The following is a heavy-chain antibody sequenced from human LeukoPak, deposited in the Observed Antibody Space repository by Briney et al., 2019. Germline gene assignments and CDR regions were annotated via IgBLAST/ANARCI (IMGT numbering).Heavy chain of an antibody. J-gene: IGHJ4*02. D-gene: IGHD2-2*01. Sequence: SETLSLTCTVSGGSICSSSYYWSWIRQPPGTGLEWIGYIYYSGSAYYNPSLKSRVAISVDTSKNQFSLKLSSVTAADTAVYYCARDLSSTSHIDYWGQGTLVTVSS. CDR3: ARDLSSTSHIDY. CDR1: GGSICSSSYY. V-gene: IGHV4-30-4*08. CDR2: IYYSGSA.